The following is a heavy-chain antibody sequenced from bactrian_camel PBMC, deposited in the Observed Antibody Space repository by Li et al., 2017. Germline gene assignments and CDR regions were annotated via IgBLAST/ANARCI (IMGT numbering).Heavy chain of an antibody. CDR3: GGYNGNWDIVY. CDR2: IESDGTR. Sequence: VQLVESGGGSVQAGETLRLTCTASGFTFDDAAMAWYRQAPGQAPGHECELVSTIESDGTRYYADSVKGRFTASRDNTENRVYLHLNSLKTEDMAMYYCGGYNGNWDIVYWGQGTQVTVS. D-gene: IGHD5*01. V-gene: IGHV3S60*01. CDR1: GFTFDDAA. J-gene: IGHJ4*01.